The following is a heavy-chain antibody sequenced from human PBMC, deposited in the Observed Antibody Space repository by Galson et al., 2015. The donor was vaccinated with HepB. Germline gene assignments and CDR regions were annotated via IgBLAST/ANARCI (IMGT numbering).Heavy chain of an antibody. CDR3: ASSLMGDSSSSALFRWYFDL. V-gene: IGHV5-51*03. CDR2: IYPGDSDT. Sequence: QSGAEVKKPGESLKISCKGSGYSFTSYWIGWVRQMPGKGLEWMGIIYPGDSDTRYSPSFQGQVTISADKSISTAYLQWSSLKASDTAMYYCASSLMGDSSSSALFRWYFDLWGRGTLVTVSS. D-gene: IGHD6-6*01. CDR1: GYSFTSYW. J-gene: IGHJ2*01.